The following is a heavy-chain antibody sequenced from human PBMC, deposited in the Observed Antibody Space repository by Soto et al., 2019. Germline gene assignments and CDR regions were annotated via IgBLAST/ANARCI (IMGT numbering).Heavy chain of an antibody. Sequence: PGGSLRLSCTVSGFAFNNYGISWVRQAPGKGLEWVSSISKSDYTYYSDSVKGRFTISRDNAKNSVSLQMNTLRVEDTAVYYCAREDSIIIPAGSDFWGQGTLVTVSS. CDR1: GFAFNNYG. CDR2: ISKSDYT. J-gene: IGHJ4*02. V-gene: IGHV3-21*01. D-gene: IGHD2-2*01. CDR3: AREDSIIIPAGSDF.